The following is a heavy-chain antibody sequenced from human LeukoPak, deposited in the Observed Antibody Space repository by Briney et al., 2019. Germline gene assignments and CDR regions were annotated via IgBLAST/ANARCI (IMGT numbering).Heavy chain of an antibody. D-gene: IGHD3-22*01. CDR3: ARGASGYYYGSLPYYYYYYMDV. Sequence: ASVKVSCKASGYTFTGYYIHWVRQAPGQGLEWMGWINPNSGGTNYAQKFQGRVTMTRDTSISTAYMDLSRLRSDDTAVYYCARGASGYYYGSLPYYYYYYMDVRGKGTTVTISS. V-gene: IGHV1-2*02. CDR1: GYTFTGYY. J-gene: IGHJ6*03. CDR2: INPNSGGT.